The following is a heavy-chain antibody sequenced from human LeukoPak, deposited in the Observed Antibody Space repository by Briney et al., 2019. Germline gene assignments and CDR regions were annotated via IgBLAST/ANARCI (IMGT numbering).Heavy chain of an antibody. D-gene: IGHD5-18*01. CDR1: GGTFSSYA. CDR2: IIPIFGTA. J-gene: IGHJ4*02. V-gene: IGHV1-69*01. Sequence: SVNVSCKASGGTFSSYAISWVRQAPGQGLEWMGGIIPIFGTANYAQKFQGRVTITADESTSTAYMELSSLRSEDTAVYYCARGTKGGYSYGSFDYWGQGTLVTVSS. CDR3: ARGTKGGYSYGSFDY.